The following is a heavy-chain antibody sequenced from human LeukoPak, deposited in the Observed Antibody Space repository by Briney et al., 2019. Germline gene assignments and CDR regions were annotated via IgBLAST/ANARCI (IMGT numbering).Heavy chain of an antibody. Sequence: GGSRRLSCAASGFTFSSYSMNWVRQAPGKGLEWVSYISSSSSTIYYADSVKGRFTISRDNAKNSLYLQMNSLRAEDTAVYYCARRGSYGNYYYGMDVWGQGTTVTVSS. V-gene: IGHV3-48*04. CDR2: ISSSSSTI. CDR1: GFTFSSYS. D-gene: IGHD1-26*01. CDR3: ARRGSYGNYYYGMDV. J-gene: IGHJ6*02.